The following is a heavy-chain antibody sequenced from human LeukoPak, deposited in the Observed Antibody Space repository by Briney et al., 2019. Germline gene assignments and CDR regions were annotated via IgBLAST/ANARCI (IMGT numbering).Heavy chain of an antibody. D-gene: IGHD5-24*01. CDR2: ISSTSSYI. CDR3: ARDQGDAYYYFDF. V-gene: IGHV3-21*01. CDR1: GFTFSSYF. Sequence: PGGSLRLSCAASGFTFSSYFMNWVRQAPGEGREGVSSISSTSSYIYYADSVRGRFTISRDNTKNSLYLQINSLTAEDTAVYYCARDQGDAYYYFDFWGQGTLVTVSS. J-gene: IGHJ4*02.